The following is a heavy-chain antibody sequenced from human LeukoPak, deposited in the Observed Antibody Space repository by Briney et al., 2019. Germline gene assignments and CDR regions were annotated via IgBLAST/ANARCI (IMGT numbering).Heavy chain of an antibody. CDR1: GFPFSSYA. Sequence: GSLRLSCAASGFPFSSYAMSWVRQPPGKGLEWIGEINHSGSTNYNPSLKSRVTISVDTSKNQFSLKLSSVTAADTAVYYCARGPRITMIVVVTKTYYFDYWGQGTLVTVSS. J-gene: IGHJ4*02. D-gene: IGHD3-22*01. CDR3: ARGPRITMIVVVTKTYYFDY. CDR2: INHSGST. V-gene: IGHV4-34*01.